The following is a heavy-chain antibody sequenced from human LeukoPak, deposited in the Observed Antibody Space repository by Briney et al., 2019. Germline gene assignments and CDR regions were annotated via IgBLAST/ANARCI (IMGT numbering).Heavy chain of an antibody. D-gene: IGHD2/OR15-2a*01. CDR2: ISSSGSTI. CDR3: ARDRLSIASFDY. CDR1: GFTSSSYS. Sequence: GGSLRLSCAASGFTSSSYSMNWVRQAPGKGLEWVSYISSSGSTIYYADSVKGRFTISRDNAKNSLYLQMNSLRAEDTAVYYCARDRLSIASFDYWGQGTLVTVSS. V-gene: IGHV3-48*04. J-gene: IGHJ4*02.